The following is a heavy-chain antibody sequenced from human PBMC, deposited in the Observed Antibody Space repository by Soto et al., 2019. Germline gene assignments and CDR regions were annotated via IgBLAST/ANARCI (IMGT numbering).Heavy chain of an antibody. CDR2: IYHSGST. V-gene: IGHV4-30-2*01. D-gene: IGHD3-16*01. CDR3: ARDRSWSYAQFDP. Sequence: QLQLQESGSGLVKPSQTLSLTCTVSGGSISSGGYSWSWIRQPPGKGLEWIGYIYHSGSTYYNPSLKSRVTISIDRSKNQCSLKLSSVTAADTAVYYWARDRSWSYAQFDPWGQGTLVTVSS. J-gene: IGHJ5*02. CDR1: GGSISSGGYS.